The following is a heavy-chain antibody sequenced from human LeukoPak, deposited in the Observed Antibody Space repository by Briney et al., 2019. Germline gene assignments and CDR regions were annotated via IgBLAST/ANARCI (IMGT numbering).Heavy chain of an antibody. V-gene: IGHV3-30-3*01. CDR3: ARGGGRDIVVVPAAPFDY. CDR1: GFTFSSYA. CDR2: ISYDGSNK. Sequence: GGSLRLSCAASGFTFSSYAIHWVRQAPGKGLEWVAVISYDGSNKYYADSVKGRFTISRDNSKNTLYLQMNSLRAEDTAVYYCARGGGRDIVVVPAAPFDYWGQGTLVTVSS. J-gene: IGHJ4*02. D-gene: IGHD2-2*01.